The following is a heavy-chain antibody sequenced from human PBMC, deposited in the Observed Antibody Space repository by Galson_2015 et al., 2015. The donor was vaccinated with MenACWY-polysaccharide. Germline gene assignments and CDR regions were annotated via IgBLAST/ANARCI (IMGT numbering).Heavy chain of an antibody. V-gene: IGHV3-7*01. D-gene: IGHD3-10*01. CDR1: GFTFRNYW. CDR3: ARDDRRVRGVFNWFDP. Sequence: SLRLSCAASGFTFRNYWMSWVRQAPGKGLEWVANIKEDGSEKYYVDSVRGRFIISRDNAKNSLYLQMNSLRAEDTAVYYCARDDRRVRGVFNWFDPWGQGTLVTVSS. CDR2: IKEDGSEK. J-gene: IGHJ5*02.